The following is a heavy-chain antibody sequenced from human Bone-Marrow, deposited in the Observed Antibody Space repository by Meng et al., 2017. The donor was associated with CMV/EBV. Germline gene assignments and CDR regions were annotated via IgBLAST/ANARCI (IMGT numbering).Heavy chain of an antibody. D-gene: IGHD2-15*01. V-gene: IGHV3-21*01. CDR2: ISSSSSYI. CDR3: ARGIHCSGGSCPLSLDY. Sequence: GSLKISCAASGFTFSSYAMNWVRQAPGKGLEWVSSISSSSSYIYYADSVKGRFTISRDNAKNSLYLQMNSLRAEDTAVYYCARGIHCSGGSCPLSLDYWGQGTLVTVSS. J-gene: IGHJ4*02. CDR1: GFTFSSYA.